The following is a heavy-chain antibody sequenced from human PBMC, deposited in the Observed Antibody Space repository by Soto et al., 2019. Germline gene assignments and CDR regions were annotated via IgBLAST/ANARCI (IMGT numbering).Heavy chain of an antibody. V-gene: IGHV3-66*01. J-gene: IGHJ6*03. D-gene: IGHD6-13*01. CDR3: ARGKQLEVNYYYYYYMDV. Sequence: GGSLRLSCVVSGFTVSSNYMSWVRQAPGKGLEWVSVFYSGGSTYYADSVKDRFIISRDSSTNTLYLQMNSLRTEDTGVYYCARGKQLEVNYYYYYYMDVWGKGTTVTVSS. CDR1: GFTVSSNY. CDR2: FYSGGST.